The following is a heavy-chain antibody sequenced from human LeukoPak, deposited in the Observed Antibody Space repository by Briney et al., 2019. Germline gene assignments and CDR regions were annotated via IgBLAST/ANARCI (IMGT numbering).Heavy chain of an antibody. J-gene: IGHJ6*02. CDR1: GFTFSSCA. D-gene: IGHD6-13*01. CDR3: AKGGISEAGGLDV. V-gene: IGHV3-23*01. Sequence: GGSLRLSCVASGFTFSSCAMSWVRQAPAKGLEWVSSITDSGGYTYYADSVKGRFTISRDNSKNTLYLQTHSLRAEDTAVYYCAKGGISEAGGLDVWGQGTTVTVSS. CDR2: ITDSGGYT.